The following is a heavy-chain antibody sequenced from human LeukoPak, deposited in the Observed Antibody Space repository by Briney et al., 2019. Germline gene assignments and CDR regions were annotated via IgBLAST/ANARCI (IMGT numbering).Heavy chain of an antibody. CDR1: GGSISSYY. Sequence: SETLSLTCTVSGGSISSYYWSWIRQPAGKGLEWIGRIYTSGSTNHNPSLKSRVTMSVDTSKNQFSLKLSSVTAADTAVYYCARVKGSGSSWSDAFDIWGQGTMVTVSS. J-gene: IGHJ3*02. D-gene: IGHD6-13*01. CDR3: ARVKGSGSSWSDAFDI. V-gene: IGHV4-4*07. CDR2: IYTSGST.